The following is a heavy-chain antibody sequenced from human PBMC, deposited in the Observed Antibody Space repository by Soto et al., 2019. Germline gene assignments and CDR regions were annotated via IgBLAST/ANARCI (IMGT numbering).Heavy chain of an antibody. CDR3: ARDPGDGYKQGAAFDI. CDR2: ISYDGSNK. V-gene: IGHV3-30-3*01. Sequence: QVQLVESGGGVVQPGRSLRLSCAASGFTFSSYAMHWVRQAPGKGLEWVAVISYDGSNKYYADSVKGRFTISRDNSKNTLYLQMYSLRAEDTAVYYCARDPGDGYKQGAAFDIWGQATMVTVSS. J-gene: IGHJ3*02. CDR1: GFTFSSYA. D-gene: IGHD5-12*01.